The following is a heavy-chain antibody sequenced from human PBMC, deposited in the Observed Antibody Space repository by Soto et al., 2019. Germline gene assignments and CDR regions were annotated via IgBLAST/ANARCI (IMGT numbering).Heavy chain of an antibody. J-gene: IGHJ4*01. D-gene: IGHD2-2*01. CDR2: IYPYDSDT. Sequence: GESLNISCTTSGYSFTRYWIGCARQMPGKGMEWMGNIYPYDSDTRYSPSFQGQVTISADTSITTAYLQWSGLRASDTAMYFCARHLVGSTRGNFDYWGQGTLVTVSS. V-gene: IGHV5-51*01. CDR1: GYSFTRYW. CDR3: ARHLVGSTRGNFDY.